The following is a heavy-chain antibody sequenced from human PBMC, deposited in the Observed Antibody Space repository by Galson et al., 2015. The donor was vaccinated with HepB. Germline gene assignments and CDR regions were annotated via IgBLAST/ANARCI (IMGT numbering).Heavy chain of an antibody. V-gene: IGHV3-23*01. Sequence: SLRLSCAASGFTFPNFAMSWVRQAPGKGLEWVAGISGSGQSTHYADSVKGRFTISRDHSKNTLYLQMTSLRGEDMALYYCTKDREAPYDFLYYFDYWGQGTLVTVSS. D-gene: IGHD3/OR15-3a*01. CDR2: ISGSGQST. J-gene: IGHJ4*02. CDR1: GFTFPNFA. CDR3: TKDREAPYDFLYYFDY.